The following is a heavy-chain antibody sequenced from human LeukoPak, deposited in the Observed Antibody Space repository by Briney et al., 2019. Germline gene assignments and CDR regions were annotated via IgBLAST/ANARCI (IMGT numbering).Heavy chain of an antibody. V-gene: IGHV3-23*01. CDR2: ISGSGGST. Sequence: GGSLRLSCGASGFTFSSYAMSWVRQAPGKGLEWVSAISGSGGSTYYADSVKGRFTISRDTSKNTLYLQMSSLRVEDTAVYYCAKDRPLNWGYYFDYWGQGTLVTVSS. D-gene: IGHD7-27*01. CDR1: GFTFSSYA. CDR3: AKDRPLNWGYYFDY. J-gene: IGHJ4*02.